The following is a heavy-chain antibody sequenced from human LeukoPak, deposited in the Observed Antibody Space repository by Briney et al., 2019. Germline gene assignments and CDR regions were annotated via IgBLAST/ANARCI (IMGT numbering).Heavy chain of an antibody. V-gene: IGHV1-2*02. J-gene: IGHJ4*02. D-gene: IGHD5-24*01. CDR1: GYTFTGYY. Sequence: ASVKVSCKASGYTFTGYYMHWVRQAPGQGLEWMGWINTNSGGTNYAQKFQGRVTMTRDTSISTAYMELSRLRSDDTAVYYCAGSEEMATISNVVAEEMNTLSYWGQGTLVTVSS. CDR2: INTNSGGT. CDR3: AGSEEMATISNVVAEEMNTLSY.